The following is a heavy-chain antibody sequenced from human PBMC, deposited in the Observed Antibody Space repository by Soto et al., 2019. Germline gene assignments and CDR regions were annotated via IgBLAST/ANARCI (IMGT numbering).Heavy chain of an antibody. CDR3: ARVQYFEWHFDL. V-gene: IGHV3-11*01. CDR1: GFTFSDFY. CDR2: ISDTSKTI. D-gene: IGHD3-3*01. J-gene: IGHJ2*01. Sequence: QVQLVDSGGGLVKPGGSLRLFCAASGFTFSDFYMTWIRQAPGKVLEWVSYISDTSKTISYSDSVKGRFTISRDNAKNSLSLQMKSLTGEDTAVYYCARVQYFEWHFDLWGRGTLVTVSS.